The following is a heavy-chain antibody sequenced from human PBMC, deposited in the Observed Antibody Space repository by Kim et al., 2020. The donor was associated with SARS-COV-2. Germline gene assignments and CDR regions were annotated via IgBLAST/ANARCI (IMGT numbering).Heavy chain of an antibody. CDR3: AKSEGGASWLQVMGAFDY. D-gene: IGHD5-12*01. Sequence: GGSLRLSCASSGFTFSSYALSWVRQTPGKGLEWVSAISGTYGNTYYADSVKGRFTISRDNSKSTVFLQMNSLRAEDTAVYYCAKSEGGASWLQVMGAFDYGGQGTLVTVSA. V-gene: IGHV3-23*01. CDR2: ISGTYGNT. J-gene: IGHJ4*02. CDR1: GFTFSSYA.